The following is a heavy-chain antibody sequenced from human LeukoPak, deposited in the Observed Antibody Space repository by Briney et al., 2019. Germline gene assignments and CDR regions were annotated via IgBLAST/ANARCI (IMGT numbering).Heavy chain of an antibody. V-gene: IGHV4-31*03. CDR3: ARDQPPPPTSYYYYGMDV. J-gene: IGHJ6*02. Sequence: SQTLSLTCTVSGGSISSGGYYWSWIRQHPGKGLEWIGYIYYSGSTYYNPSLKSRVTISVDTSKNQFSLKLSSVTAADTAVYYCARDQPPPPTSYYYYGMDVWGQGTTVTVSS. CDR2: IYYSGST. CDR1: GGSISSGGYY.